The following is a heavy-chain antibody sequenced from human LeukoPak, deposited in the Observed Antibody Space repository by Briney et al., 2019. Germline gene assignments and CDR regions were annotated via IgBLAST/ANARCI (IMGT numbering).Heavy chain of an antibody. Sequence: PGGSLRLSCAASGFTFSSYAMSWVRQAPGKGLEWVSAISGRGGTTYYADSVKGRFTISRDSSKNTLYLQMNSLRAGDTAIYYCAKDLTLSSTWYYFDCWGQGTLVIVSS. CDR1: GFTFSSYA. CDR3: AKDLTLSSTWYYFDC. D-gene: IGHD6-13*01. CDR2: ISGRGGTT. V-gene: IGHV3-23*01. J-gene: IGHJ4*02.